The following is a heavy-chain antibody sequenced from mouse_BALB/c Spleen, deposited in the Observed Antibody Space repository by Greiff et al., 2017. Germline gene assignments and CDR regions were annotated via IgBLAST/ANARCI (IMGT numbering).Heavy chain of an antibody. D-gene: IGHD1-2*01. J-gene: IGHJ4*01. CDR3: ARRGIYGSYYYAMDY. CDR1: GYTFTDYA. CDR2: ISTYYGDA. V-gene: IGHV1S137*01. Sequence: QLQQSGAELVRPGVSVKISCKGSGYTFTDYAMHWVKQSHAKSLEWIGVISTYYGDASYNQKFKGKATMTVDKSSSTAYMELARLTSEDSAIYYCARRGIYGSYYYAMDYWGQGTSVTVSS.